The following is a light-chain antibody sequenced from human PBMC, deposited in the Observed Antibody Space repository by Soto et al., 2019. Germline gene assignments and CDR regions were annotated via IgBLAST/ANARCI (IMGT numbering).Light chain of an antibody. CDR2: EVS. J-gene: IGLJ1*01. V-gene: IGLV2-14*01. CDR3: SSYTSSDTRV. Sequence: QCDLKKPAYVKGLHGHAITISCNGTIRVVGGYNYVSWYQHHPGKAPKLMIYEVSNRPSGVSNRFSGSKSGNTASLTISGLQAEDEADYYCSSYTSSDTRVFGTGTKFTV. CDR1: IRVVGGYNY.